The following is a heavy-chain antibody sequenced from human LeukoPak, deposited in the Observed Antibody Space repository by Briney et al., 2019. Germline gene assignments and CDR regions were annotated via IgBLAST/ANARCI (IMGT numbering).Heavy chain of an antibody. Sequence: GESLKISCKGSGYSFTSYWIGWVRQMPGKGLEWMGIIYPGDSDTRCSPSFQGQVTISADKSISTAYLQWSSLKASDTAMYYCARYTSGSGSYAYYFDYWGQGTLVTVSS. J-gene: IGHJ4*02. D-gene: IGHD3-10*01. V-gene: IGHV5-51*01. CDR2: IYPGDSDT. CDR3: ARYTSGSGSYAYYFDY. CDR1: GYSFTSYW.